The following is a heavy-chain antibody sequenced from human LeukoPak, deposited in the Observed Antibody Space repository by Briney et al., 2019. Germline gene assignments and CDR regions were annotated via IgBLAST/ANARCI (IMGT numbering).Heavy chain of an antibody. CDR2: ISESGDGT. D-gene: IGHD5-18*01. V-gene: IGHV3-23*01. Sequence: GGSLRLSCAASGVTFSDYAMSWVRQAPGKGLEWVSAISESGDGTYYADSMKGRFTISRDNAKNTLYLQINSLRAEDTAIYYCAKDIAQGYTLGSIEQDYWGQGTLVTVSA. CDR3: AKDIAQGYTLGSIEQDY. CDR1: GVTFSDYA. J-gene: IGHJ4*02.